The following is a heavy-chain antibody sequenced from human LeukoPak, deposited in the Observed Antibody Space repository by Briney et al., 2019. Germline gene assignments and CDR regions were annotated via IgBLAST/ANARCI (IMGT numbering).Heavy chain of an antibody. Sequence: SETLSLTCTVSGGSISSYYWSWIRQPPRRGLEWIGYIYYSGSTNYNPSLKSRVTMSVDTSKNQFSLKLSSVTAADTAVYYCARLYRHSIDYWGQGTLVTVSS. CDR1: GGSISSYY. V-gene: IGHV4-59*01. CDR2: IYYSGST. D-gene: IGHD2-2*02. CDR3: ARLYRHSIDY. J-gene: IGHJ4*02.